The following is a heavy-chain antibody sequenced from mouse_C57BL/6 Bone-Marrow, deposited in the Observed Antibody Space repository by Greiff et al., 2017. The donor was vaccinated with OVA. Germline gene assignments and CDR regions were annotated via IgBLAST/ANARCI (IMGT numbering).Heavy chain of an antibody. CDR3: ARYHYSNYDPYWYFDV. CDR2: IDPSDSST. J-gene: IGHJ1*03. D-gene: IGHD2-5*01. V-gene: IGHV1-50*01. Sequence: QVQLQQPGAELVKPGASVKLSCKASGYTFTSYWMQWVKQRPGQGLEWIGEIDPSDSSTNYNQKFKGKATLTVDTSPSTAYMQLSSLTSEDSAVYYCARYHYSNYDPYWYFDVWGTGTTVTVSS. CDR1: GYTFTSYW.